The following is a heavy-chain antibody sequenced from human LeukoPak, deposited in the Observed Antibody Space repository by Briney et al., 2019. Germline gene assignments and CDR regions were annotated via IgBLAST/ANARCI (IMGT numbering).Heavy chain of an antibody. J-gene: IGHJ4*02. D-gene: IGHD6-13*01. V-gene: IGHV4-39*01. CDR3: ASAQSSSWYKRWDH. Sequence: SETLSLTCTVSGGSISSSSYYWGWIRQPPGKGLEWIGSIYYSGSTYYNPSLKSRVTISVDTSKNQFSLKLSSVTAADTAVYYCASAQSSSWYKRWDHWGQGTLVTVSS. CDR1: GGSISSSSYY. CDR2: IYYSGST.